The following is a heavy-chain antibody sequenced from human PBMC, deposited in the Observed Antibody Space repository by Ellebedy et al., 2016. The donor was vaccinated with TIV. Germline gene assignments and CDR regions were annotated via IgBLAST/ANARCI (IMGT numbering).Heavy chain of an antibody. J-gene: IGHJ6*02. CDR3: AGGSYTPYGMDV. CDR2: SYYIGTT. V-gene: IGHV4-61*01. CDR1: GGSISSYSYY. Sequence: GSLRLSCTVSGGSISSYSYYWNWIRQPPGKGLEWIGYSYYIGTTNYNPSLKSRVTISEDTSKNQFSLRLTSVTAADTAVYYCAGGSYTPYGMDVWGRGTTVIVSS. D-gene: IGHD3-10*01.